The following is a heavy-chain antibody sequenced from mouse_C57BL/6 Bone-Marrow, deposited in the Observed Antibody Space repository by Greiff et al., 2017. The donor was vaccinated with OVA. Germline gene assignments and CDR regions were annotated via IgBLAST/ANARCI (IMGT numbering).Heavy chain of an antibody. D-gene: IGHD2-3*01. CDR1: GFNIKDDY. CDR3: TAIYDGYYVDD. J-gene: IGHJ2*01. Sequence: VQLQQSGAELVRPGASVSLSCTASGFNIKDDYMHWVKQRPEQGLEWIGWIDPENGDTEYASKFQGQATITADTSSNTAYLQLSSLTSEDTAVYYCTAIYDGYYVDDWGQGTTLTVSS. V-gene: IGHV14-4*01. CDR2: IDPENGDT.